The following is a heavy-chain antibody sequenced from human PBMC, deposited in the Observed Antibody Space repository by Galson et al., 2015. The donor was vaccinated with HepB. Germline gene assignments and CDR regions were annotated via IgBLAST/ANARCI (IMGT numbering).Heavy chain of an antibody. Sequence: SLRLSCAASGFSFSSYGMHWVRQAPGKGLEWVAAISYDGRNKYYVDSAKGRFTISRDNSKNTLDLQMNSLRAEDTAVYYCTRGAGSSSPGFGDYWGQGTLVTVSS. J-gene: IGHJ4*02. D-gene: IGHD6-13*01. CDR1: GFSFSSYG. V-gene: IGHV3-30*04. CDR2: ISYDGRNK. CDR3: TRGAGSSSPGFGDY.